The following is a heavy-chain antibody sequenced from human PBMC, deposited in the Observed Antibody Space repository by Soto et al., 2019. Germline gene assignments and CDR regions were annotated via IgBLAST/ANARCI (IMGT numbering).Heavy chain of an antibody. CDR3: ARDRQEIETYYDILTGPVDI. V-gene: IGHV1-18*01. Sequence: GASVKVSCKASGYTFTSYGISWVRQAPGQGLEWMGWISAYNGNTNYAQKLQGRVTMTTDTSTSTAYMELRSLRSDDTAVYYCARDRQEIETYYDILTGPVDIWGQGTMVTVSS. CDR1: GYTFTSYG. J-gene: IGHJ3*02. CDR2: ISAYNGNT. D-gene: IGHD3-9*01.